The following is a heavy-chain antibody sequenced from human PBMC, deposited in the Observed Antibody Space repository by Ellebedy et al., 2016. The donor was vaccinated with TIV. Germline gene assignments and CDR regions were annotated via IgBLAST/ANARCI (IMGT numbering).Heavy chain of an antibody. CDR2: IYSSGNT. J-gene: IGHJ6*03. CDR3: ARDARYDFWSGYWATYYMDV. Sequence: SETLSLTXTVSGGSISSSSYYWGWIRQPPGKGLEWIGSIYSSGNTYYNPSLKSRVTISVDTSKNQFSLKLSSVTAADTAVYYCARDARYDFWSGYWATYYMDVWGKGTTVTVSS. V-gene: IGHV4-39*07. D-gene: IGHD3-3*01. CDR1: GGSISSSSYY.